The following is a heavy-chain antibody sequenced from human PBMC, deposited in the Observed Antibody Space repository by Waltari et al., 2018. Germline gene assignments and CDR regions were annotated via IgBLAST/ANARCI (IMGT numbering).Heavy chain of an antibody. CDR3: ARGDGDLDYDYYYMDV. J-gene: IGHJ6*03. CDR2: ITHTGNN. D-gene: IGHD4-17*01. Sequence: VQLQESSPGLVKPSETLSLTCPFSGGSMSNFYCSWIRQPPWKGQEWIGYITHTGNNNYNPSLKGRVIISLDTSQKPFSLKVSSLTAADTAVYYCARGDGDLDYDYYYMDVWGKGTKVTVSS. V-gene: IGHV4-59*13. CDR1: GGSMSNFY.